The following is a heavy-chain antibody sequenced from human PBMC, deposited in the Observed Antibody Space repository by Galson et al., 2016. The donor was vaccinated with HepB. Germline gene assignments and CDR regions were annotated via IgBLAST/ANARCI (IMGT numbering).Heavy chain of an antibody. CDR2: IFHTGIM. CDR3: ARGGTYYIGY. V-gene: IGHV4-4*02. D-gene: IGHD1-26*01. CDR1: GDSVSNNNW. Sequence: SETLSLTCAVSGDSVSNNNWWSWVRQPPGKGREWSGEIFHTGIMNYNPSLNGRVTISVDMSENQLSLKLSSVTAADTAVYYCARGGTYYIGYWGQGALVTVSS. J-gene: IGHJ4*02.